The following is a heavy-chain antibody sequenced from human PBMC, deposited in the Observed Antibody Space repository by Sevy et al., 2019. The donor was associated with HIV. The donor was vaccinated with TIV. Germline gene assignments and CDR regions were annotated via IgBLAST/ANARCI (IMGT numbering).Heavy chain of an antibody. CDR3: ARAGRLRLGKLSSGPDY. J-gene: IGHJ4*02. CDR2: ISYDENK. V-gene: IGHV3-30*03. D-gene: IGHD3-16*02. CDR1: GFNFNTYG. Sequence: GGSLRLSCTASGFNFNTYGMHWVRQAPGKGLECLAIISYDENKYYADSVEGRFTISRGNSRNTLYREMNSMKSEDTAVFHCARAGRLRLGKLSSGPDYWGPGTLVNVSS.